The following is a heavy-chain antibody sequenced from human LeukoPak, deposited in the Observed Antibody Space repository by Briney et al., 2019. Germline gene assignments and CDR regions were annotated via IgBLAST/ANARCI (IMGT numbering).Heavy chain of an antibody. D-gene: IGHD3-22*01. Sequence: GGSLRLSCAASGFTFSGYGMNWVRQAPGKGLEWVSSISSTSSYIYYADSVKGRFTISRDNAKNSLYLQMNSLRAEDTAVYYCAREPYYYDSSGYYPFDYWGQGTLVTVSS. CDR1: GFTFSGYG. CDR2: ISSTSSYI. J-gene: IGHJ4*02. V-gene: IGHV3-21*01. CDR3: AREPYYYDSSGYYPFDY.